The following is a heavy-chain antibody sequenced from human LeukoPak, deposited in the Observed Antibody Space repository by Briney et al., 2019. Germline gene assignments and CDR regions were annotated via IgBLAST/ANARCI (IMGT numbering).Heavy chain of an antibody. J-gene: IGHJ5*02. CDR2: INTNTGNP. CDR1: GYTFINYG. D-gene: IGHD6-13*01. V-gene: IGHV7-4-1*02. CDR3: TRDQSSSWYLQFDP. Sequence: ASVKVSCKASGYTFINYGISWVRQAPGQRLKWLGWINTNTGNPTYAQGFTGRFVFSLDTSVSTAYLQISSLKAEDTAVYYCTRDQSSSWYLQFDPWGQGTLVTVSP.